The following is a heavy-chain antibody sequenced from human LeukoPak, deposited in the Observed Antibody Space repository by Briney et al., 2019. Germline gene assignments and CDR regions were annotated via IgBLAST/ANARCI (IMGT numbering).Heavy chain of an antibody. CDR3: AKDRGSGWYGGVY. J-gene: IGHJ4*02. CDR1: GFTFASHA. CDR2: ISGSGGST. D-gene: IGHD6-19*01. V-gene: IGHV3-23*01. Sequence: SGGSLRLSCAASGFTFASHAMSWVRQAPGKGLEWVSAISGSGGSTYYADSVKGRFTISRDNSKSTLYLQMNSLRAEDTAVYYCAKDRGSGWYGGVYWGQGTLVTVSS.